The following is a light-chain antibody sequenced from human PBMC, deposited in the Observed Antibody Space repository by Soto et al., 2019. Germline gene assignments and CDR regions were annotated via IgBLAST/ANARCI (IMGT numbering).Light chain of an antibody. J-gene: IGKJ2*01. Sequence: EVVLTQSPVTLSLSPGERATLSCSASQSVSSSYLAWYQQKPGQAPMLLIYGASSSATGIPDRFSGSGSGTDFTLTISRLEPADFAVYYCQQYDTSIWAYTFGQGPKLEIK. CDR3: QQYDTSIWAYT. V-gene: IGKV3-20*01. CDR1: QSVSSSY. CDR2: GAS.